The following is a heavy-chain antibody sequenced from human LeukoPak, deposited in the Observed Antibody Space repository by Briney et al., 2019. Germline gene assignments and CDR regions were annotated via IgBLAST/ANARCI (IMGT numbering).Heavy chain of an antibody. CDR2: IKQDGSDK. CDR3: ARVRCSSNSCFPDY. V-gene: IGHV3-7*01. J-gene: IGHJ4*02. CDR1: GLTFSRYW. Sequence: VGSLRLSCAASGLTFSRYWMSWVRQAPGKGREGVANIKQDGSDKYNLHSVKGRFTISRDNAKNSLFLQMNRLRAEDTAVYYCARVRCSSNSCFPDYWGQGTLVTVSS. D-gene: IGHD2-2*01.